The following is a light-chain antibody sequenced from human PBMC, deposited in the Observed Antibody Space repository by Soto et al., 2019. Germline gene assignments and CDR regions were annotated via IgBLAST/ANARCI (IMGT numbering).Light chain of an antibody. CDR2: NNN. CDR3: AAWDDSLIGYV. CDR1: RSNIGSQN. Sequence: QSVLTQPPSTSGTPGQRVTISCSGSRSNIGSQNVNWYQQLPGTAPKLLIYNNNQRPSGVPDRFSGSKSGTSASLAISGLQSEDEAAYYCAAWDDSLIGYVFGTGTKV. J-gene: IGLJ1*01. V-gene: IGLV1-44*01.